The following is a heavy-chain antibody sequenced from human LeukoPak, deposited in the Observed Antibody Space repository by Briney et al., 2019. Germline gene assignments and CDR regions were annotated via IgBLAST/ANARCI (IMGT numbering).Heavy chain of an antibody. CDR1: GFTVSSNY. CDR2: IYSGGST. V-gene: IGHV3-66*02. J-gene: IGHJ4*02. Sequence: GGSLRLSCAASGFTVSSNYMSWVRQAPGKGLEWVSVIYSGGSTYYADSVKGRFTISRDNSKNTLYLQMNSLRAEDTAVYYCARAGTPILTGYSYYFDYWGQGTLVTVSS. CDR3: ARAGTPILTGYSYYFDY. D-gene: IGHD3-9*01.